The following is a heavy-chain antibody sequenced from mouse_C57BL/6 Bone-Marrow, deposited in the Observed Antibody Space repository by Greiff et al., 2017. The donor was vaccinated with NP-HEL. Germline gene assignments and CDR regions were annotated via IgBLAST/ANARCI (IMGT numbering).Heavy chain of an antibody. D-gene: IGHD2-1*01. CDR2: IFPGSGST. V-gene: IGHV1-75*01. CDR1: GYTFTDYY. CDR3: ARERAIYYGNYGDY. Sequence: VHLVESGPELVKPGASVKISCKASGYTFTDYYINWVKQRPGQGLEWIGWIFPGSGSTYYNEKFKGKATLTVDKSSSTAYMLLSSLTSEDSAVYFCARERAIYYGNYGDYWGQGTSVTVSS. J-gene: IGHJ4*01.